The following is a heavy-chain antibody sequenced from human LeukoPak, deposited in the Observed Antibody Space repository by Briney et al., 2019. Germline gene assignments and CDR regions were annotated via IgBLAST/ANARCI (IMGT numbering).Heavy chain of an antibody. J-gene: IGHJ6*03. CDR1: GFTFSSYE. CDR2: ISSSGSTI. CDR3: ARDSCGDCYSEVPSHYYYMDV. Sequence: GGSLRLSCAASGFTFSSYEMNWVRQAPGKGLEWVSYISSSGSTIYYADSVKGRFTISRDNAKNSLYLQMNSLRAEDTAVYYCARDSCGDCYSEVPSHYYYMDVWGKGTTVTISS. D-gene: IGHD2-21*02. V-gene: IGHV3-48*03.